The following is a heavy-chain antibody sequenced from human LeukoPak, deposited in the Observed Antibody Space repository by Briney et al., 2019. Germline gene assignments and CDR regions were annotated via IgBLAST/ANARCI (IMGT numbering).Heavy chain of an antibody. V-gene: IGHV3-23*01. CDR3: AKVKDYYYYAMDV. Sequence: PGGSLRLSCAASAFTFSSYLMSWVRQAPGKGLEWVSAIGGDSGNTYYADSVKGRFTISRDNSKNTLYLQMNSLRAEDTAIYYCAKVKDYYYYAMDVWGLGTTVTVSS. J-gene: IGHJ6*02. CDR2: IGGDSGNT. CDR1: AFTFSSYL.